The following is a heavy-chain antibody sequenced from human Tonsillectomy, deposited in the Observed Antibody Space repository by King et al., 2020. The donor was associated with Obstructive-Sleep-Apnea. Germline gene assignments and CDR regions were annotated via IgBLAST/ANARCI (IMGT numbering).Heavy chain of an antibody. CDR3: ARVTGRSWYTGFDP. V-gene: IGHV3-11*06. CDR2: ISSSSTYT. D-gene: IGHD2-2*02. CDR1: GFTFSDYY. Sequence: VQLVESGGGLVKPGGSLRLSCAASGFTFSDYYMSWIRQAPGKGLEWLLYISSSSTYTNCADSVKGRFTISRDNAKNSLYLQMNSLRAEDTAGYYCARVTGRSWYTGFDPWGQGTLFTVTA. J-gene: IGHJ5*02.